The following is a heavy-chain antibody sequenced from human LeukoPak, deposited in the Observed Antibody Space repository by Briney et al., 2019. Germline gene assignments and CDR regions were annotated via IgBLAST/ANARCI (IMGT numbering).Heavy chain of an antibody. J-gene: IGHJ4*02. V-gene: IGHV4-34*01. CDR3: ARGTPTDYVWGSYRPPDY. Sequence: PSRPRSLTSLVMGGSFSGYTWTWFRHPPGKGLDWIGKINISGSTNYNPSLKSRVTISVDTSKNQFSLKLSSVTAADTAVYYCARGTPTDYVWGSYRPPDYWGQGTLVTVSS. CDR1: GGSFSGYT. CDR2: INISGST. D-gene: IGHD3-16*02.